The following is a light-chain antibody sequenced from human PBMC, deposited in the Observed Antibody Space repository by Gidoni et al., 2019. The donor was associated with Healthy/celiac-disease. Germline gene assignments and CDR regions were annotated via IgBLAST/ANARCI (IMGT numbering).Light chain of an antibody. CDR3: MQALQTPWT. V-gene: IGKV2-28*01. J-gene: IGKJ1*01. Sequence: IVMTQSPLSLPVTPGAPAPISCRSSQSLLHSNGYNYLAWYLQKPGQSPQVLKYLGSNRAAGVPDRFSGSGSGTDFTLKISRVEAEDVGVYYCMQALQTPWTFGQGTKVEIK. CDR1: QSLLHSNGYNY. CDR2: LGS.